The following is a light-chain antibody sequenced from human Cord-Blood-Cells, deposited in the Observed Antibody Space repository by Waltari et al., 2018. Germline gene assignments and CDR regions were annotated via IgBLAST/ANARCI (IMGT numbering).Light chain of an antibody. J-gene: IGKJ4*01. CDR3: QQYNSYPS. CDR2: RAS. Sequence: DIQMTQSPSTLSASVGDRVTITCRASQGISSWLAWYQQKPGKAPKHLIYRASSLESGAPSRFSGSGAGTEFSLTIRSLQPNDFATYYCQQYNSYPSFGGGTKVEIK. CDR1: QGISSW. V-gene: IGKV1-5*03.